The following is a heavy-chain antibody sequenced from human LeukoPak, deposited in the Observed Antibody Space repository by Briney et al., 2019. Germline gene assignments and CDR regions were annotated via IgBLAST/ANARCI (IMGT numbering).Heavy chain of an antibody. CDR3: AQRGGYCSSTSCPHIYYYYGMDV. Sequence: ASVKVSCKASGGTLSSYAISWVRQAPGQGLEWMGGIIPIFGTANYAQKFQGRVTITADESTSTAYMELSSLRSEDTAVYYCAQRGGYCSSTSCPHIYYYYGMDVWGQGTTVTVSS. V-gene: IGHV1-69*13. D-gene: IGHD2-2*03. CDR2: IIPIFGTA. J-gene: IGHJ6*02. CDR1: GGTLSSYA.